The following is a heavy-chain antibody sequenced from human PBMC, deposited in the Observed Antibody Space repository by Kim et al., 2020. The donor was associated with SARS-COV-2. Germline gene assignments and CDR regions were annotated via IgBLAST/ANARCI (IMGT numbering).Heavy chain of an antibody. D-gene: IGHD3-22*01. CDR3: ARTGSGYRTLAFDY. V-gene: IGHV5-51*01. Sequence: SPSFQGQVTISADKSISTAYLQWSSLKASDTAMYYCARTGSGYRTLAFDYWGQGTLVTVSS. J-gene: IGHJ4*02.